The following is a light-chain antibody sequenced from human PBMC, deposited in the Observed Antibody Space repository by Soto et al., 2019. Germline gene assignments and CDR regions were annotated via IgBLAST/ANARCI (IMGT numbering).Light chain of an antibody. Sequence: SYELTQPPSVSVAPGKTARITLGGNKIGSKRVHWYQQKPGQAPVLVIYYDSDRPSGIPERFSGSNSGNTATLTISRVEAGDEADYYCQVWDSSSDHPGVFGGGTKLTVL. CDR3: QVWDSSSDHPGV. J-gene: IGLJ2*01. CDR2: YDS. CDR1: KIGSKR. V-gene: IGLV3-21*04.